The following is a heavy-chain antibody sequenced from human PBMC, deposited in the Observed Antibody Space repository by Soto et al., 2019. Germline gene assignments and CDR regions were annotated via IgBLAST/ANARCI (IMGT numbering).Heavy chain of an antibody. V-gene: IGHV1-2*02. CDR2: INPNSGGT. J-gene: IGHJ5*02. D-gene: IGHD3-22*01. CDR3: ARGDFDRSGNYNAGWFAP. CDR1: GYTFTAYY. Sequence: QVQLVQSGAEVKKPGASVKVSCKASGYTFTAYYMHWLRQAPGQGLEWLGWINPNSGGTNYAQRFQGRVTVTNDTSISPPYMELSSLGSDDTAVYYCARGDFDRSGNYNAGWFAPWGQGTLVTVSS.